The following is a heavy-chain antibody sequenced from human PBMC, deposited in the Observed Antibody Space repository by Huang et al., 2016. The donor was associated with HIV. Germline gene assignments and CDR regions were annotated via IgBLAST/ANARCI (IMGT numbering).Heavy chain of an antibody. J-gene: IGHJ3*02. D-gene: IGHD3-22*01. Sequence: QIQLMQSGPELKQPGASVKVSFKASGYTFTSYGITWVRPAPGQGPAWLGWISASSGDTEYAQKVQGRVTLTTDTSTNIAYMELRSLRSDDTAKYYCARDPKYHRIGYYRQRRGIDIWGQGTMVIVSS. V-gene: IGHV1-18*01. CDR1: GYTFTSYG. CDR3: ARDPKYHRIGYYRQRRGIDI. CDR2: ISASSGDT.